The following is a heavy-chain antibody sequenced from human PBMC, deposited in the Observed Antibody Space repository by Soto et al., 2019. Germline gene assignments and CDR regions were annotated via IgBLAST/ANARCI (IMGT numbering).Heavy chain of an antibody. CDR1: GFSLTTRGVG. CDR2: IYWDDDE. D-gene: IGHD5-18*01. Sequence: SGPTLVNPTQTLTLTRTFSGFSLTTRGVGVGWIRQPPGKALEWLALIYWDDDEGYSPSLKSRLTITKDTSKNQVVLTMINMDPVDTATYYCAHRPRGYSYHFDYWGQGTLVTVSS. V-gene: IGHV2-5*02. J-gene: IGHJ4*02. CDR3: AHRPRGYSYHFDY.